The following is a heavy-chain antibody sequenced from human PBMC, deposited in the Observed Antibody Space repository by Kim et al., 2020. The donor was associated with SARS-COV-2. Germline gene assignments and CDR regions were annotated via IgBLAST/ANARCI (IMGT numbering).Heavy chain of an antibody. CDR1: GFTFSSYG. CDR2: IWYDGSNK. Sequence: GGSLRLSCAASGFTFSSYGMHWVRQAPGKGLEWVAVIWYDGSNKYYADSVKGRFTISRDNSKNTLYLQMNSLRAEDTAVYYCAMRGLLPRYDILTGPDAFDIWGQGTMVTVSS. D-gene: IGHD3-9*01. J-gene: IGHJ3*02. V-gene: IGHV3-33*01. CDR3: AMRGLLPRYDILTGPDAFDI.